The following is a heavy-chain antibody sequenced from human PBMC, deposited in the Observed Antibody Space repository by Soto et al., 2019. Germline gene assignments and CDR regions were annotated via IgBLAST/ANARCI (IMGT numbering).Heavy chain of an antibody. CDR2: TYDDGGT. D-gene: IGHD2-21*01. Sequence: SETLSLTCAVSGVSVSSGHLWTCVRQPPGKGLEGIVETYDDGGTKCNPSLRSRVTTSVDKSKNQFSLKLKSVTAADTAVYYCARVKGVSSGGALDYWGPGTLVTVSS. CDR3: ARVKGVSSGGALDY. V-gene: IGHV4-4*02. CDR1: GVSVSSGHL. J-gene: IGHJ4*02.